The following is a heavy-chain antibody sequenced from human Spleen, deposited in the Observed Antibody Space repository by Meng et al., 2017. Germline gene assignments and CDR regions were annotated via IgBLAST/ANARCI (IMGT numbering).Heavy chain of an antibody. J-gene: IGHJ4*02. CDR3: ARGPTTMAHDFDY. Sequence: VALQRLCDGSVQPSVTLSHTCAVYGGSCSGYSWSWIRQPQGKGLEWIGKINHSGSTNYNPSLESRATISVDTSQNNLSLKLSSVTAADSAVYYCARGPTTMAHDFDYWGQGTLVTVSS. V-gene: IGHV4-34*01. CDR2: INHSGST. D-gene: IGHD4-11*01. CDR1: GGSCSGYS.